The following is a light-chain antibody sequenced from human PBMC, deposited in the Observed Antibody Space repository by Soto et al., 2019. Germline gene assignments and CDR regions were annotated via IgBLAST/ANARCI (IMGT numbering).Light chain of an antibody. Sequence: EKVMTQSPATLSVSPGERATLSCGASQSVRSNVAWYQQKPGQHPRLLIYDASTRATGIPSRFSGSGSGTEFTLTISSLKSEDCAVYYCQQYDNWPRTFGQGTRVDFK. CDR1: QSVRSN. V-gene: IGKV3-15*01. J-gene: IGKJ1*01. CDR2: DAS. CDR3: QQYDNWPRT.